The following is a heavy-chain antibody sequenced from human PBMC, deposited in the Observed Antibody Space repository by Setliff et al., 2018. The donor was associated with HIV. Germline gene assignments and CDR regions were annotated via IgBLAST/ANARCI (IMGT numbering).Heavy chain of an antibody. V-gene: IGHV4-34*01. D-gene: IGHD1-1*01. CDR2: ISDNGGA. CDR3: ARGRYNGDSSSGGFYYFDH. Sequence: SETLSLTCAVSGGSFSDYSWTWLRQPPGKPLEWIGHISDNGGANYNPSLTTRATISVATPKNQFFLELTSVTAADTAVYYCARGRYNGDSSSGGFYYFDHRDQGSLVTVSS. CDR1: GGSFSDYS. J-gene: IGHJ4*02.